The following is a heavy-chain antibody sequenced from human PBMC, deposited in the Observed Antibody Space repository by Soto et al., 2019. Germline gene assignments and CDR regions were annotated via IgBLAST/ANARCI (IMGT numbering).Heavy chain of an antibody. V-gene: IGHV4-34*01. CDR3: ARGRAARLNN. J-gene: IGHJ4*02. CDR2: ISHSGST. CDR1: GGSFSGYY. D-gene: IGHD6-6*01. Sequence: PSETLSLTCAVYGGSFSGYYWSWIRQPPGKGLEWIGEISHSGSTNYNPSLKSRVTISVDTSKNQFSLKLSSVTAADTAVYYCARGRAARLNNWGQGTLVTVSS.